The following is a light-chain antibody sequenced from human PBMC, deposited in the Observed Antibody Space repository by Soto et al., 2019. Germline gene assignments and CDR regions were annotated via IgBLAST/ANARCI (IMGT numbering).Light chain of an antibody. CDR1: QGINNW. CDR3: QQYNDYPLT. Sequence: DIQMTQSPSSLSASVGDRVTITCRASQGINNWLAWYQQIPEKAPKFLIYGASNLQSGVPSRFSGSGSGTEFILTITSLEPEDVATYYCQQYNDYPLTFGGGTKVEI. CDR2: GAS. J-gene: IGKJ4*01. V-gene: IGKV1D-16*01.